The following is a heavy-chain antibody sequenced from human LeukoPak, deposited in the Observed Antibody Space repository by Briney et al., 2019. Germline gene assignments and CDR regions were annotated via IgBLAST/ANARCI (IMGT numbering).Heavy chain of an antibody. CDR2: IYYSGST. Sequence: SETLSLTCTVSGGSISSYYWSWIRQPPGKGLEWIGFIYYSGSTNYYPSLKSRVTISVDTSKNQFSLKLSSVTAADKAVYYCARSCRILDIVATIRARLGGNGFDIWGQGTMVTVSS. CDR1: GGSISSYY. D-gene: IGHD5-12*01. CDR3: ARSCRILDIVATIRARLGGNGFDI. V-gene: IGHV4-59*12. J-gene: IGHJ3*02.